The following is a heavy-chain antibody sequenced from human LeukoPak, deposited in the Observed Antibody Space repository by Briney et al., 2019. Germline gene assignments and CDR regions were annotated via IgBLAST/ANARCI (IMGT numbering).Heavy chain of an antibody. CDR3: ARLRRNTDNSGYYYYYDY. Sequence: PGGSLRLSCAASGLTFSSYSFNWVRQAPGKGLDGVSSITPTSSYIYYADSVKGRFTISRDNAKNSLYLQMNILRAEDTAVYYCARLRRNTDNSGYYYYYDYWGQGTLVTVSS. J-gene: IGHJ4*02. CDR2: ITPTSSYI. CDR1: GLTFSSYS. V-gene: IGHV3-21*01. D-gene: IGHD3-22*01.